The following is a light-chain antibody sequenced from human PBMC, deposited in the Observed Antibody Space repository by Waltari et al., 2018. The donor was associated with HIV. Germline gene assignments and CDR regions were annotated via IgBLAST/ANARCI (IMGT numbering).Light chain of an antibody. Sequence: QSALTQPASVSGSPGPSITISCPGTSSDGGAYNFVSWFQQHPGRAPKLIIYEVIRRPSGVSNRFSGSKSGITASLTISGLQAEDEADYSCGSYTNTTTSVVFGGGTKLTVL. CDR3: GSYTNTTTSVV. CDR1: SSDGGAYNF. CDR2: EVI. J-gene: IGLJ2*01. V-gene: IGLV2-14*01.